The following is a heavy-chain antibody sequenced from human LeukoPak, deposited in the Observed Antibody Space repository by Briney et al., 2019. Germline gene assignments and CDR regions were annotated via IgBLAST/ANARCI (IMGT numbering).Heavy chain of an antibody. V-gene: IGHV3-30*18. CDR1: GFTFSSYG. CDR2: ISYDGSNR. Sequence: GGSLRLSCAASGFTFSSYGMHWVRQAPGKGLEWVAVISYDGSNRYYADSVKGRFTISRDNSKNTLYLQMNSRRAEDTAVCYCAKAGKMAKIRNSHYFDYWGQGTLVTVSS. D-gene: IGHD5-24*01. J-gene: IGHJ4*02. CDR3: AKAGKMAKIRNSHYFDY.